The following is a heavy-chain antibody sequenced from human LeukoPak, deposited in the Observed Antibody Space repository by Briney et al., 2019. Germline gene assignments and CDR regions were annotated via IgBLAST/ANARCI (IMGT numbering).Heavy chain of an antibody. Sequence: SETLSLTCTVSGGSMSSYYWSWIRQPPGKGLEWIGYIYYTGATNYNPSLKTRVTISLDTSMHQFSLRLTSVTAADTAVYYCARSRYYFDYWGQGTLLTVSS. D-gene: IGHD3-3*01. CDR1: GGSMSSYY. CDR2: IYYTGAT. V-gene: IGHV4-59*08. CDR3: ARSRYYFDY. J-gene: IGHJ4*02.